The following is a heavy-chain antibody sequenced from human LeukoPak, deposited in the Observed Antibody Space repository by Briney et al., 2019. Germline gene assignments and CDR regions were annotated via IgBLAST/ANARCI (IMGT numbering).Heavy chain of an antibody. CDR1: GFTSSSYR. D-gene: IGHD6-19*01. CDR2: ISSSSSTI. CDR3: ARVFGPWSGWYPAYY. V-gene: IGHV3-48*01. Sequence: GGSLRLSCAASGFTSSSYRMNWVRQAPGKGLEWVSYISSSSSTIYYADSVKGRFTISRDNSKNTLYLQMNSLRPEDTAVYYCARVFGPWSGWYPAYYWGQGTLVTVSS. J-gene: IGHJ4*02.